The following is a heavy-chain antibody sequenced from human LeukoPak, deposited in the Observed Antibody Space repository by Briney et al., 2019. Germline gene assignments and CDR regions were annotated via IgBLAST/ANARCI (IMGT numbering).Heavy chain of an antibody. J-gene: IGHJ4*02. CDR2: INAGNGNT. D-gene: IGHD5-18*01. CDR1: GYTFTSYA. CDR3: ARDLRDTAMVNSLDLDY. Sequence: ASVKVSCKASGYTFTSYAMHWVRQAPGQRLEWMGWINAGNGNTKYSQKFQGRVTMTTDTSTSTAYMELRSLRSDDTAVYYCARDLRDTAMVNSLDLDYWGQGTLVTVSS. V-gene: IGHV1-3*01.